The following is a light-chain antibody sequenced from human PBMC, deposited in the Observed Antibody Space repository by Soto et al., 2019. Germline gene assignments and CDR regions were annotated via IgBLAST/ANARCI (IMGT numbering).Light chain of an antibody. CDR2: GAT. J-gene: IGKJ1*01. CDR3: QQSYRTPWT. Sequence: DIQLTQSPASLSASVGDRVTITCRASQSINTYLNWYQQKVGKAPKVLIYGATSLQSGVPSKFSGSGSGTEFTLTISSLHPVDFASYYCQQSYRTPWTFGQGTKVEIK. CDR1: QSINTY. V-gene: IGKV1-39*01.